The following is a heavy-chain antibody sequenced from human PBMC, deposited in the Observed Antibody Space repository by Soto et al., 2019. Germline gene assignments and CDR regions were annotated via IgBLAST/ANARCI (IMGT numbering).Heavy chain of an antibody. D-gene: IGHD3-3*01. CDR1: GGTFSSYA. CDR2: IIPIFGTA. J-gene: IGHJ6*02. CDR3: ARVESERLEWSYGMDV. Sequence: QVQLVQSGAEVKKPGSSVKVSCKASGGTFSSYAISWVRQAPGQGLEWMGGIIPIFGTANYAQKFQGSVTITDDEATSTAYMELSSLRSEDTAVYYCARVESERLEWSYGMDVWGQGTTVTVSS. V-gene: IGHV1-69*01.